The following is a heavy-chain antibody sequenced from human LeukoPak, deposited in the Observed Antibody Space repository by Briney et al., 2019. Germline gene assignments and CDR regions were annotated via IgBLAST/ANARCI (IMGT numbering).Heavy chain of an antibody. CDR2: ISAYNGNT. D-gene: IGHD3-3*01. V-gene: IGHV1-18*01. CDR1: GYTFTSYG. J-gene: IGHJ4*02. CDR3: ARDVSYDFWSGYYRDPSRGFDY. Sequence: ASVKVSCKASGYTFTSYGISWVRQAPGQGLEWMGWISAYNGNTNYAQKLQGRVTMTTDTSTSTAYMELRSLRSDDTAVYYCARDVSYDFWSGYYRDPSRGFDYWGQGTLVTVSS.